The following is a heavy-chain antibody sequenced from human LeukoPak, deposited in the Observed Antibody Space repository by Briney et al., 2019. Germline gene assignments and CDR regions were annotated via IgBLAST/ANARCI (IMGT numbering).Heavy chain of an antibody. J-gene: IGHJ4*02. CDR1: GFTFSSYA. CDR2: ISYDGSNK. V-gene: IGHV3-30-3*01. CDR3: ASGLTTVNY. D-gene: IGHD4-17*01. Sequence: PGGSLRLSCAASGFTFSSYAMHWVRQAPGKGLEWVAVISYDGSNKYYADSVKGRFTISRDNSKNTLYLQMNSLRAEDTAVYYCASGLTTVNYWGQGTLVTVSS.